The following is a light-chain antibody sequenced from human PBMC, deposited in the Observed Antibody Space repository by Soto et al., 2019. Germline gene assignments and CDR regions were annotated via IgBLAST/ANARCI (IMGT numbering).Light chain of an antibody. CDR3: QHYGSSPET. Sequence: EIELTQSPPTLSLSPGERATLSCRASQSVSSSYLAWYQQKPGQAPRLLIYGASSRATGIPDRFSGSGSGTDFTLTISRLEPEDFAVYYCQHYGSSPETFGQGTKVDIK. J-gene: IGKJ1*01. CDR2: GAS. V-gene: IGKV3-20*01. CDR1: QSVSSSY.